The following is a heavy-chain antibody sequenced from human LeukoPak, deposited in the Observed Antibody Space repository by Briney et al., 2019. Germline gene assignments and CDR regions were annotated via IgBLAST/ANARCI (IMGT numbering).Heavy chain of an antibody. CDR1: GFTFSSYA. Sequence: GGSLRLSCAASGFTFSSYAMSWVRQAPGKGLEWVSGISGSGGSTYYADSVKGHFTISRDNSKNTLYLQMNSLRAEDTAVYYCARDHSRGIEIDYWGQGTLVTVSS. CDR2: ISGSGGST. D-gene: IGHD6-13*01. V-gene: IGHV3-23*01. J-gene: IGHJ4*02. CDR3: ARDHSRGIEIDY.